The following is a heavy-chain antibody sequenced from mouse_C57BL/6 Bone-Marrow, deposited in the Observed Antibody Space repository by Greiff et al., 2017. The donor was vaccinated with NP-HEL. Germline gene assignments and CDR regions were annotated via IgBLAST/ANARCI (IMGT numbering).Heavy chain of an antibody. J-gene: IGHJ3*01. D-gene: IGHD2-4*01. CDR1: GFTFSDFY. Sequence: EVKLMESGGGLVQSGRSLRLSCATSGFTFSDFYMEWVRQAPGKGLEWIAASRNKANDYTTEYSASVKGRFIVSRDTSQSFLYLQMNALRAEDTSIYYCARDFYDYDGFAYWGQGTLVTVSA. CDR2: SRNKANDYTT. V-gene: IGHV7-1*01. CDR3: ARDFYDYDGFAY.